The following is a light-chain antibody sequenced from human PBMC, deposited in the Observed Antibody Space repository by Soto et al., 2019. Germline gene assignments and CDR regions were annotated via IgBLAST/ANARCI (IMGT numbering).Light chain of an antibody. J-gene: IGLJ1*01. CDR3: SSYTSSRSLDYL. CDR1: SSDVGNYNY. V-gene: IGLV2-14*01. Sequence: QSALTQPASVSGSPGQSITISCTGTSSDVGNYNYVSWYQQYPGKAPKLMIYEVSNRPSGVSNRFSGSKSGNTASLTISGLQAEDEADYYCSSYTSSRSLDYLFGTGTKLTVL. CDR2: EVS.